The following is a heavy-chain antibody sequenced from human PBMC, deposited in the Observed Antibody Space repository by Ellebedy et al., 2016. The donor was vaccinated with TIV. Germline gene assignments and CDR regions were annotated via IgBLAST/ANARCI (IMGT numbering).Heavy chain of an antibody. J-gene: IGHJ6*02. D-gene: IGHD1-26*01. CDR1: GYTFTNHW. CDR2: IDPGDSDA. CDR3: ARHSHYLFYFNGMDV. V-gene: IGHV5-51*01. Sequence: PGGSLRLSCKGSGYTFTNHWIAWVRQMPGKGLEWMGTIDPGDSDARYNPSFEGQVTISADKSVTTAYLRLSSLKTSDTATYYCARHSHYLFYFNGMDVWGQGTTVTVSS.